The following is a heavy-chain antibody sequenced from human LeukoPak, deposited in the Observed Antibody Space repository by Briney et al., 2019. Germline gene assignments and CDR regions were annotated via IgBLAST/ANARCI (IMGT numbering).Heavy chain of an antibody. Sequence: ASVKVSCKASGYTFTSYDIDWVRQATGQGLEWMGWMNPNSANTGYAQKFQGRVTMTRNTSISTPYMELSSLRSEDTAVYYCARAGYTGGRGEGGSGYWGQATLATVPS. D-gene: IGHD6-19*01. CDR3: ARAGYTGGRGEGGSGY. CDR1: GYTFTSYD. V-gene: IGHV1-8*01. CDR2: MNPNSANT. J-gene: IGHJ4*02.